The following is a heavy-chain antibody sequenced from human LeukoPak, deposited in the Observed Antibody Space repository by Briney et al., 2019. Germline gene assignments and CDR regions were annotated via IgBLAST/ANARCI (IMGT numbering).Heavy chain of an antibody. V-gene: IGHV4-59*01. D-gene: IGHD1-1*01. CDR2: IYYSGST. J-gene: IGHJ6*03. CDR1: GGSINNYY. CDR3: ARGRVSSSTWYSTYYYYFYMDV. Sequence: SETLSLTCTVSGGSINNYYWSWIRQPPGKGLEWIGYIYYSGSTNYNPSLKSRVTISVDTSKNQFSLKLRSVTAADTAVYFCARGRVSSSTWYSTYYYYFYMDVWGKGTTVTVSS.